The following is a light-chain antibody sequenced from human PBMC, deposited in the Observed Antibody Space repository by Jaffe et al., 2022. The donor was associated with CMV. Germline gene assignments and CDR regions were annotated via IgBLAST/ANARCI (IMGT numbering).Light chain of an antibody. J-gene: IGLJ2*01. CDR1: GSDIGGYNY. V-gene: IGLV2-11*01. CDR2: DVS. CDR3: CSYAGTYTYVL. Sequence: QSALTQPRSVSGSPGQSVTISCTGTGSDIGGYNYVSWYQQYPGKAPKLIIYDVSKWPSGVPDRFSGSKSGNTASLTISGLQAEDEADYYCCSYAGTYTYVLFGGGTKLTVL.